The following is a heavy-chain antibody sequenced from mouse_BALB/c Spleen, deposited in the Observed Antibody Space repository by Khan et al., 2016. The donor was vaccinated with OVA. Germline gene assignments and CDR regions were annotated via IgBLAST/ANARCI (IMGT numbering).Heavy chain of an antibody. CDR1: GYTFSSYW. J-gene: IGHJ4*01. V-gene: IGHV1-9*01. CDR3: ARDVYYGNYGAMDY. CDR2: ILPGSGST. Sequence: VQLQQSGAELMKPGASVKISCKATGYTFSSYWIEWVKQRPGHGLEWIGEILPGSGSTNYNEKFKGKATFTADTSSNTASMQLSSLTSADSSVYYCARDVYYGNYGAMDYWGQGTSVTVSS. D-gene: IGHD2-1*01.